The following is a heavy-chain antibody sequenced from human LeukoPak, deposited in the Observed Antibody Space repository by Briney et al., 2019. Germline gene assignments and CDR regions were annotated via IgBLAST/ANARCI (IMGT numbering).Heavy chain of an antibody. D-gene: IGHD3-10*01. CDR2: IFSSGPT. J-gene: IGHJ4*02. CDR3: AISGPGFGEFRGLDY. V-gene: IGHV3-53*01. CDR1: EFNVSNNY. Sequence: GGSLRLSCAASEFNVSNNYMNWVRQALGKGLEWVSVIFSSGPTYYADSVKGRFTISRDTSKNALYLQMNSLRAEDTAVYYCAISGPGFGEFRGLDYWGQGTLVTVSS.